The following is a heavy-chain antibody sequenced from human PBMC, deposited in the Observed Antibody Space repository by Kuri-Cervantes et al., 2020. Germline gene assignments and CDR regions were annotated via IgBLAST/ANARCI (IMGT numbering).Heavy chain of an antibody. V-gene: IGHV1-18*01. CDR3: ARDLKRQGYDILTGYYKNAGY. CDR1: GYTFTSYG. Sequence: ASVKVSCKASGYTFTSYGISWVRQAPGQGLEWMGWISAYNGNTNYAQKLQGRVTMTTDTSTSTAYMELRSLRSDDTAVYYCARDLKRQGYDILTGYYKNAGYWGQGTPVTVSS. J-gene: IGHJ4*02. CDR2: ISAYNGNT. D-gene: IGHD3-9*01.